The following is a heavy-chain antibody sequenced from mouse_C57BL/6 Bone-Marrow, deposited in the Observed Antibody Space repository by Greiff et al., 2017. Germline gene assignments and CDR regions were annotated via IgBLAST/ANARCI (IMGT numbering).Heavy chain of an antibody. CDR2: IDPSDSYT. J-gene: IGHJ3*01. CDR3: ARGAY. V-gene: IGHV1-59*01. CDR1: GYTLTSYW. Sequence: QVQLKQPGAEPVRPGTSVKLSRQASGYTLTSYWMHWVKQRPGQGLEWIGVIDPSDSYTNYNQKFKGKATLTVDTFSSTAYMQLSSLSSEDSAVYYCARGAYWGQGTLVTVSA.